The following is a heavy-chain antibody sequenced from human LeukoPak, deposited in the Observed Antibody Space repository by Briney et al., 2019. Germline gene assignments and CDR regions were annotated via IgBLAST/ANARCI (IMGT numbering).Heavy chain of an antibody. CDR2: IRQDGSAK. J-gene: IGHJ4*02. V-gene: IGHV3-7*01. CDR3: ARTMRDYGYYFDY. Sequence: PGGSLRLSCAASGFTFSNHWMSWVRQAPGKGLEWVANIRQDGSAKYYGDSVEGRLTISRDNAKNSLYLQMNSLRAEDTAVYYCARTMRDYGYYFDYWGQGTLVTVSS. CDR1: GFTFSNHW. D-gene: IGHD4-17*01.